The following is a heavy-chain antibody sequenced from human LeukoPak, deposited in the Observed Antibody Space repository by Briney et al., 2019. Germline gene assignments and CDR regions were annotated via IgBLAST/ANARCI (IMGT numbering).Heavy chain of an antibody. D-gene: IGHD3-16*01. CDR3: ARAGGTNWFDP. CDR1: GFTFSSYA. Sequence: HPGRSLRLSCAASGFTFSSYAMHWVRQAPGKGLEWVAVISYDGSNKYYADSVKGRFTISRDNSKNTLYLQMNSLRAEDTAVYYCARAGGTNWFDPWGQGTLVTVSS. J-gene: IGHJ5*02. CDR2: ISYDGSNK. V-gene: IGHV3-30-3*01.